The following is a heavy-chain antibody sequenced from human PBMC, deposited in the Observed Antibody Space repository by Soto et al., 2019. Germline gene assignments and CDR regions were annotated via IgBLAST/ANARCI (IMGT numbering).Heavy chain of an antibody. D-gene: IGHD5-12*01. CDR1: GYTFTSYY. V-gene: IGHV1-46*03. CDR2: INPSGGST. Sequence: EASVKVCCKASGYTFTSYYMHWVRQAPGQGLEWMGIINPSGGSTSYAQKFQGRVTMTRDTSTSTVYMELSSLRSEDTAVYYCALWLRLNYYGMDVWGQGTTVTVSS. CDR3: ALWLRLNYYGMDV. J-gene: IGHJ6*02.